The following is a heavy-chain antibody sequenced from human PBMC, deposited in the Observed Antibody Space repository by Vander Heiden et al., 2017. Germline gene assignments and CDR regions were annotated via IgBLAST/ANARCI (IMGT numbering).Heavy chain of an antibody. CDR1: GFTFSRYA. D-gene: IGHD7-27*01. Sequence: EVQLLESGGTLVQPGGSLRLSCAASGFTFSRYAMRWVRQAPGKGLEWVSGISTSGGSTYYADSVKGRFTISRDNSKNTLYVQMNSLRAEDTAVYYCAKDKNWGFSDYWGQGTLVTVSS. J-gene: IGHJ4*02. CDR2: ISTSGGST. CDR3: AKDKNWGFSDY. V-gene: IGHV3-23*01.